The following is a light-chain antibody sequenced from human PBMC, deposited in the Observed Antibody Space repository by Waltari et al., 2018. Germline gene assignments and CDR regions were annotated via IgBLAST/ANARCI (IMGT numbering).Light chain of an antibody. CDR3: QQYGSSFT. CDR1: QSVSSSY. Sequence: ELVLTQSPGTLSLSPGERATLSCRASQSVSSSYVAWYQQNPGQAPMLLIYGASSRATGIPDRFSGSGSGTDFTLTISRLEPEDFAVYYCQQYGSSFTFGPGTKVDIK. J-gene: IGKJ3*01. V-gene: IGKV3-20*01. CDR2: GAS.